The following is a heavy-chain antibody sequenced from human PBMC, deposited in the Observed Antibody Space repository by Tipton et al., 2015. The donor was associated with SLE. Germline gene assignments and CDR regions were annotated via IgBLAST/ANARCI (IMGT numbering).Heavy chain of an antibody. Sequence: GSLRLSCATSGFTFYTHAMSWVRQAPGKGLQWVSTISTSGGTTYYTESVRGRFTISRDNSENTVFLQMNSLRAEDTAIYYCAKATAFQWRPSDAFDVWGQGTMVTVSS. CDR1: GFTFYTHA. J-gene: IGHJ3*01. CDR3: AKATAFQWRPSDAFDV. D-gene: IGHD6-19*01. V-gene: IGHV3-23*01. CDR2: ISTSGGTT.